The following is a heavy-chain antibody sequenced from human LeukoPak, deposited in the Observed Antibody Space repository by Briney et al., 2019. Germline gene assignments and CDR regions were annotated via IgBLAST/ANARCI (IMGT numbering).Heavy chain of an antibody. Sequence: GGSLRLSCAASGFSFNESYMTWIRQAPGKGLEWVAYISGRSYSMYYADSVKGRFNISRDNSLNSLFLHMSSLRVDDTAVYYCVRGKRRFDYWGQGTPVTVSP. CDR3: VRGKRRFDY. CDR1: GFSFNESY. CDR2: ISGRSYSM. V-gene: IGHV3-11*01. J-gene: IGHJ4*02.